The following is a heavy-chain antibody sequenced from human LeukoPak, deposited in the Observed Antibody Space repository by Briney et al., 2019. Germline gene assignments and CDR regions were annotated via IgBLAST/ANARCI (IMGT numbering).Heavy chain of an antibody. CDR3: ARGHGDFDY. D-gene: IGHD3-10*01. CDR1: GFTFSSYW. J-gene: IGHJ4*02. V-gene: IGHV3-30*12. CDR2: ISYDGSNK. Sequence: GGSLRLSCAASGFTFSSYWMTWVRQAPGKGLEWVAVISYDGSNKYYADSVKGRFTISRDNSKNTLYLQMNSLRAEDTAVYYCARGHGDFDYWGQGTLVTVSS.